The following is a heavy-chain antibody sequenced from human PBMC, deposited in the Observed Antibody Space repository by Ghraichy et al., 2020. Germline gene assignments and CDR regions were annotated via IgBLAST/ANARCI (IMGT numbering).Heavy chain of an antibody. V-gene: IGHV3-7*03. D-gene: IGHD3-3*01. CDR3: AREDSTYYDFWSGYSNWFDP. CDR2: IKQDGSEK. J-gene: IGHJ5*02. Sequence: GGSLRLSCAASGFTFSSYWMSWVRQAPGKGLEWVANIKQDGSEKYYVDSVKGRFTISRDNAKNSLYLQMNSLRAEDTAVYYCAREDSTYYDFWSGYSNWFDPWGQGTLVTVSS. CDR1: GFTFSSYW.